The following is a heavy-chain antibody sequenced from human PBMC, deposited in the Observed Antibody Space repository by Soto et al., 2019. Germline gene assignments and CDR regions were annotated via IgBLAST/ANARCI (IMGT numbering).Heavy chain of an antibody. J-gene: IGHJ6*02. CDR3: ARGGGPYLRPLER. Sequence: QLVQSGAEVKKPGASVRVSCKTSGPTFIAYYIHWVRQAPGTGLEWMGGIDPKSGGTTYEQKFLGRVTMTRYTSSNTAYMDLNRLTSDDTAVYFCARGGGPYLRPLERWGQGSTVTVSS. CDR2: IDPKSGGT. V-gene: IGHV1-2*02. CDR1: GPTFIAYY. D-gene: IGHD1-1*01.